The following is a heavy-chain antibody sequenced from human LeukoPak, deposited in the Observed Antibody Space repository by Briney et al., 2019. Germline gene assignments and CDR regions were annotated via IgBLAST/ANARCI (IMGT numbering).Heavy chain of an antibody. Sequence: GASVKVSFKASGYTFTNYYIHWVRQAPGQGLEWMGTINPRGGSTIYAQKFQGRVTMTRDTSTSTVYMELSSLRSEDTAVYYCAREGDASNDYGDFDYWGQGTLVTVSS. CDR2: INPRGGST. J-gene: IGHJ4*02. CDR1: GYTFTNYY. CDR3: AREGDASNDYGDFDY. D-gene: IGHD4-17*01. V-gene: IGHV1-46*01.